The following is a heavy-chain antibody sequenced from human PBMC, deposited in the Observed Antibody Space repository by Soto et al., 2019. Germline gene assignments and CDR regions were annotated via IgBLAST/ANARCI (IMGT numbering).Heavy chain of an antibody. J-gene: IGHJ4*02. Sequence: EVQLVESGGGLVKPGGSLRLSWAASGFTFPRFSMNWVRQAPGKGLEWVSSISSTTNYIYYGDSMKGRFTISRDNAKNSLYLEMNSLRAEDTAVYYCARESEDLTSNFDYWGQGTLVTVSS. CDR3: ARESEDLTSNFDY. CDR1: GFTFPRFS. V-gene: IGHV3-21*06. CDR2: ISSTTNYI.